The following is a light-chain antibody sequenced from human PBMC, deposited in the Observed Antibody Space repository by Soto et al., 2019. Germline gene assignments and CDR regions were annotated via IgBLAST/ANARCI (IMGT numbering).Light chain of an antibody. CDR3: QKYNRAPRT. CDR2: DAS. V-gene: IGKV1-27*01. CDR1: QDIYKY. J-gene: IGKJ1*01. Sequence: DIQMTQSPSSLSASVGDRVTITCRASQDIYKYLAWFQQKPGKAPKLLIFDASTLHSGVPPRFSGSGSGTDFTITISGLQPDDVATYYCQKYNRAPRTFGQGTQVEIK.